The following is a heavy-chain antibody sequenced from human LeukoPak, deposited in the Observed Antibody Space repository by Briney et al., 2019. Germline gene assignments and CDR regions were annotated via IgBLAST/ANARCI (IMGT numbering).Heavy chain of an antibody. Sequence: PGASLRLSCAASGFTINNYSMNWVRQAPGKGLEWVSSISSGRSYIYYADSVKGRFTISRDNAENSLYLQMNSLRVEDTAVYYCARVRCSGGTCYTYSSGWAFDYWGQGTLVTVSS. CDR3: ARVRCSGGTCYTYSSGWAFDY. V-gene: IGHV3-21*06. D-gene: IGHD2-15*01. J-gene: IGHJ4*02. CDR1: GFTINNYS. CDR2: ISSGRSYI.